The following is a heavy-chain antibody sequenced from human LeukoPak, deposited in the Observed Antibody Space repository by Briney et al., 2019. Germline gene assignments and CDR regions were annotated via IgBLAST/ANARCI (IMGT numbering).Heavy chain of an antibody. J-gene: IGHJ4*02. CDR2: IIPIFGTA. Sequence: ASVKVSCKASGGTFSSYAISWVRQAHGQGLEWMGRIIPIFGTANYAQKFQGRVTITTDESTSTAYMELSSLRSEDTAVYYCARSLSSGQNFDYWGQGTLVTVSS. CDR3: ARSLSSGQNFDY. D-gene: IGHD3-22*01. CDR1: GGTFSSYA. V-gene: IGHV1-69*05.